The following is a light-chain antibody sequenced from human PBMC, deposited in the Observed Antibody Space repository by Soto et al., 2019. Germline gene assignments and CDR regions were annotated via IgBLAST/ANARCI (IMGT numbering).Light chain of an antibody. CDR3: QPYGSSPPLT. CDR1: QSVSSSY. Sequence: EIVLTQSPGTLSLSPGERATLSCRASQSVSSSYLAWYQQKPGQAPRLLIYGASSRATGIPDRFSGSGSGTDFPLTISRLEPEDFAVYYCQPYGSSPPLTFGGGTKVDIK. J-gene: IGKJ4*01. V-gene: IGKV3-20*01. CDR2: GAS.